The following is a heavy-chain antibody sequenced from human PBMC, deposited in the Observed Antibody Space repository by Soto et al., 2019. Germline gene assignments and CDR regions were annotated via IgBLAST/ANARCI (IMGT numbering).Heavy chain of an antibody. V-gene: IGHV1-8*01. D-gene: IGHD6-13*01. Sequence: QVQLVQSGAEVKKPGASVKVSCKASGYTFTSYDINWVRQATGQGLEWVVWMNRNSVNTGHAQKFQGRVTMTRNTTISTDYMEMSSLRSEDTAVYFCARERAAAGTGWFDPWGQGTLVTVSS. CDR2: MNRNSVNT. J-gene: IGHJ5*02. CDR1: GYTFTSYD. CDR3: ARERAAAGTGWFDP.